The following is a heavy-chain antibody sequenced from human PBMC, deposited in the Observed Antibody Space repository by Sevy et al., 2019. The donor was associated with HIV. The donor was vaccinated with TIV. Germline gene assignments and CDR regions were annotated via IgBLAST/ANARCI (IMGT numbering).Heavy chain of an antibody. Sequence: AENLSLTCSVSGGSISSEDYFWAWIRQPPGKGLEWIGSIYYTGSTYYNLSLKSRVSISVDTSKNQFSLNVTSVTAAHTAVDYCARHPYSSGPDYWGRGTLVPVSS. CDR2: IYYTGST. V-gene: IGHV4-39*01. D-gene: IGHD3-22*01. J-gene: IGHJ4*02. CDR3: ARHPYSSGPDY. CDR1: GGSISSEDYF.